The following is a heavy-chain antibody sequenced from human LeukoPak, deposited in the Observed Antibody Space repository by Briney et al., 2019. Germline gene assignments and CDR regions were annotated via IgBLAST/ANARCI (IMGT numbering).Heavy chain of an antibody. CDR1: GFTFSSYA. CDR3: ASTRSSWYLGFDY. V-gene: IGHV3-23*01. Sequence: GGSLRLSCAASGFTFSSYAMSWVRQAPGKGLEWVSSISDSGGSTYYADSVTGRFTISRDNSTNILYLQMNSLRAADTAVYYCASTRSSWYLGFDYWGQGTLVTVSS. CDR2: ISDSGGST. J-gene: IGHJ4*02. D-gene: IGHD6-13*01.